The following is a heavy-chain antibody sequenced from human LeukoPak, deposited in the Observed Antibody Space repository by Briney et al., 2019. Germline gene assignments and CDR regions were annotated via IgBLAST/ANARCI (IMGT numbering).Heavy chain of an antibody. CDR2: ISYDGRNK. J-gene: IGHJ4*02. CDR1: GFTFSSYA. D-gene: IGHD3-22*01. Sequence: VRGLRFSCAASGFTFSSYAMHGVRQAPGRGLEWVAVISYDGRNKYYADSVKGRFTISRDNSKNTLYMQMNSLRAEDTAVYYCARGGYDSIGYYCLDYGGQGTLVTAPS. CDR3: ARGGYDSIGYYCLDY. V-gene: IGHV3-30*04.